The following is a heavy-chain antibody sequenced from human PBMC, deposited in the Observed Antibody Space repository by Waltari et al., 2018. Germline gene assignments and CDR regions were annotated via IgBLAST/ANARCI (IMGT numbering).Heavy chain of an antibody. CDR1: GYSFTSYW. Sequence: EVQLVQSGAEVKKPGESLKISCEGSGYSFTSYWIGWVRQMPGKGLEWMGIIYPGDSDTRYSPSFQGQVTISVDKSISTAYLQWSSLKASDTAMYYCARGLVVTRGYDAFDIWGQGTMVTVSS. J-gene: IGHJ3*02. V-gene: IGHV5-51*01. CDR3: ARGLVVTRGYDAFDI. CDR2: IYPGDSDT. D-gene: IGHD2-21*02.